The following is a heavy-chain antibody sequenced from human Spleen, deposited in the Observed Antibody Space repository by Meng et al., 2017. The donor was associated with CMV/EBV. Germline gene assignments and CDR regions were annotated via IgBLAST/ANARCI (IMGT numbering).Heavy chain of an antibody. CDR2: INPDSGGT. CDR3: ARSFPHYSQNWFDP. Sequence: ASVKVSCKASGYTFTGYYMHWVRQASGQGLEWMGWINPDSGGTNYAQKFQGRVTMTRDTSISTAYMELSRLRSDDTAVYYCARSFPHYSQNWFDPWGQGTLVTVSS. V-gene: IGHV1-2*02. J-gene: IGHJ5*02. D-gene: IGHD4-11*01. CDR1: GYTFTGYY.